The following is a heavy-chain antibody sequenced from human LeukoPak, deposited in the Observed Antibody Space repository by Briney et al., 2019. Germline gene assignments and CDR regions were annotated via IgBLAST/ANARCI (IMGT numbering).Heavy chain of an antibody. CDR3: ARGTGRITGTRGLDY. V-gene: IGHV3-23*01. CDR2: VSGSGGGT. Sequence: PGGSLRLSCTTSGFIFSSYGMTWVRQTPGKGLEWVSAVSGSGGGTYYADSVKGRFTISRDNSKNTLYLQLNSLRAEDTAVYYCARGTGRITGTRGLDYWGQGTLVTVSS. D-gene: IGHD1-20*01. CDR1: GFIFSSYG. J-gene: IGHJ4*02.